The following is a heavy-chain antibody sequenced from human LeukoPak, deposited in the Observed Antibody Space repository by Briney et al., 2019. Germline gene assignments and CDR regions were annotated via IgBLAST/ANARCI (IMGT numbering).Heavy chain of an antibody. CDR1: GFTFSDYY. D-gene: IGHD2-21*01. CDR2: ISSSGGTI. V-gene: IGHV3-11*04. CDR3: ARVSSSGGGGVDI. Sequence: PGGSLRLSCAASGFTFSDYYMSWIRQAPGKGLEWLSFISSSGGTIYSADSVKGRFTISRDNAKNSLYLQMNSLRDEDTAVYYCARVSSSGGGGVDIWGQGTMVTVSS. J-gene: IGHJ3*02.